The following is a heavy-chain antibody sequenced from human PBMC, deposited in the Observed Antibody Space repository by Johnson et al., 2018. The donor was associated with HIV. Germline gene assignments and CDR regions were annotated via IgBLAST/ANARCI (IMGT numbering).Heavy chain of an antibody. Sequence: QVQLVESGGGLVKPGGSLRLSCAASGFTFSDYYMTWIRQAPGKGLGWLSYISSSGDIIRYADSVKGRFTISRDNAKNSLYLQMNSLRDEDTAVYYCAGRTVTAHLDIWGHGTLVTVSS. CDR3: AGRTVTAHLDI. V-gene: IGHV3-11*04. D-gene: IGHD4-17*01. J-gene: IGHJ3*02. CDR1: GFTFSDYY. CDR2: ISSSGDII.